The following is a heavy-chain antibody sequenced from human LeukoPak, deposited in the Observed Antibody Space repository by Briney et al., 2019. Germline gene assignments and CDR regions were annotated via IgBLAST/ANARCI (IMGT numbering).Heavy chain of an antibody. Sequence: PSETLSLTCAVYGGSFSGYYWNWIRQPPGKGLEWIGEINHSGSTNYNPSLKSRVTISVDTSKNQFSLKLSSVTAADTAVYYCARPRMITFGGVIVTNWFDPWGQGTLVTVSS. V-gene: IGHV4-34*01. CDR2: INHSGST. D-gene: IGHD3-16*02. CDR3: ARPRMITFGGVIVTNWFDP. J-gene: IGHJ5*02. CDR1: GGSFSGYY.